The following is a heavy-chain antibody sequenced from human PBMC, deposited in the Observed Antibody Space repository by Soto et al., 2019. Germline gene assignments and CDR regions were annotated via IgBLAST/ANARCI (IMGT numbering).Heavy chain of an antibody. D-gene: IGHD3-10*01. CDR3: ARVARYYYGSGSALGY. Sequence: QVQLVQSGAEVKKPGASVKVSCKASGYTFTSYYMHWVRHAPGQGLEWMGIINPSGGSTSYAQKFQGRVTMTRDTSTSTVYMELSSLRSEDTAVYYCARVARYYYGSGSALGYWGQGTLVTVSS. CDR2: INPSGGST. J-gene: IGHJ4*02. V-gene: IGHV1-46*03. CDR1: GYTFTSYY.